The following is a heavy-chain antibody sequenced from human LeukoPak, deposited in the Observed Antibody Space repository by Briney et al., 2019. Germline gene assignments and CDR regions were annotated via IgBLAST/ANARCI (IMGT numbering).Heavy chain of an antibody. D-gene: IGHD7-27*01. J-gene: IGHJ3*02. Sequence: GGSLRLSCAASGFTVSTVCMTWVRQAPGKGLDWVSVIYGGPTAYYADSVKDRFTISRDNPKNTLNLQMNSLRAEDTAVYYCAREIGQLGGAFDIWGQGTMVTVSS. CDR2: IYGGPTA. CDR3: AREIGQLGGAFDI. V-gene: IGHV3-53*01. CDR1: GFTVSTVC.